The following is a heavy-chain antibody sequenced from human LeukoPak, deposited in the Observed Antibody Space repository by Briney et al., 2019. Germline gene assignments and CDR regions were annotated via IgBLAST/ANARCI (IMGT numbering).Heavy chain of an antibody. CDR2: IYHSGST. J-gene: IGHJ4*02. CDR3: ARDGYSGNDGL. V-gene: IGHV4-59*01. Sequence: SETLSFTCTVSGGSISSYYWSWIRQPPGKGLEWIGYIYHSGSTKYNPSLKSRVTISVDTSKNQFSLKLSSVTAADTAVYYCARDGYSGNDGLWGQGTLVTDSS. CDR1: GGSISSYY. D-gene: IGHD5-12*01.